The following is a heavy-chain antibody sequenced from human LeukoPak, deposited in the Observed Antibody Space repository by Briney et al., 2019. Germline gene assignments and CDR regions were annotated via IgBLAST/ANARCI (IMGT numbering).Heavy chain of an antibody. Sequence: PGGSLRLSCAASGFTFSNSAMSWVRQAPGKGLEWVSTLSGSGITTYYADSVTGRFTISRDNPKNTLYLQMNSLRAEDTAVYYCAKGIYSSGWSYFDYWDHGTLVTVSS. J-gene: IGHJ4*01. CDR2: LSGSGITT. D-gene: IGHD6-19*01. CDR3: AKGIYSSGWSYFDY. V-gene: IGHV3-23*01. CDR1: GFTFSNSA.